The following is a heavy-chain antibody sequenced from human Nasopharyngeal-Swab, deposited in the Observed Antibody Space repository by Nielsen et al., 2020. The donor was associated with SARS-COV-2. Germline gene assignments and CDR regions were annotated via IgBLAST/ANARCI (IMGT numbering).Heavy chain of an antibody. V-gene: IGHV3-23*01. CDR1: GFTFSSYA. Sequence: GGSLRLSCAASGFTFSSYAMSWVRQAPGKGLEWVSAISGSGGSTYYADSVKGRFTISRDNSKNTLYLQMNSLRAEDTAVYYCTRLTYYYDSSSGGWGQGTLVTVSS. D-gene: IGHD3-22*01. CDR2: ISGSGGST. J-gene: IGHJ4*02. CDR3: TRLTYYYDSSSGG.